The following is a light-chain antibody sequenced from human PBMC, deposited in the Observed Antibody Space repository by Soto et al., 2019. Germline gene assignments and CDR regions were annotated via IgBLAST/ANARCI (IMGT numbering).Light chain of an antibody. CDR1: ESIRTW. CDR3: QQSGSSLWT. CDR2: DAS. Sequence: DIQMTQSPSTLSASIGDRVTITCRASESIRTWLAWYQHKPGKAPKFLIYDASSLESGVPSRFSGSGSGTEFPLTISRLEPEDFAVYYCQQSGSSLWTFGQGTKV. V-gene: IGKV1-5*01. J-gene: IGKJ1*01.